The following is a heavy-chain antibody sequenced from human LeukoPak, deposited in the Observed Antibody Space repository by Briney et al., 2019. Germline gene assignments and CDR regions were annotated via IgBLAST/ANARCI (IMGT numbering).Heavy chain of an antibody. J-gene: IGHJ4*02. CDR2: ISSSSSYI. CDR1: GFTFNNYN. Sequence: GGSLRLSCAASGFTFNNYNMNWVRQAPGKGLEWVSSISSSSSYIYYADSVKGRFTISRDNAKNSLYLQMNSLRAEDTAVYYCALTGYSYGFDYWGQGTLVTVSS. CDR3: ALTGYSYGFDY. V-gene: IGHV3-21*01. D-gene: IGHD5-18*01.